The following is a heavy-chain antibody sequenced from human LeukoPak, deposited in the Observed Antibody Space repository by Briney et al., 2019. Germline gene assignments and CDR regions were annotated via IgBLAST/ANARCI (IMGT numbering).Heavy chain of an antibody. CDR2: IYYSGST. CDR1: GGSISSSSYY. J-gene: IGHJ4*02. V-gene: IGHV4-39*07. Sequence: PSETLSLTCTVSGGSISSSSYYWGWIRQPPGKGLEWIGSIYYSGSTYYNPSLKSRVTISVDTSKNQFSLKLSSVTAADTAVYYWARPSGGGGSFDYWGQGTLVTVSS. D-gene: IGHD3-10*01. CDR3: ARPSGGGGSFDY.